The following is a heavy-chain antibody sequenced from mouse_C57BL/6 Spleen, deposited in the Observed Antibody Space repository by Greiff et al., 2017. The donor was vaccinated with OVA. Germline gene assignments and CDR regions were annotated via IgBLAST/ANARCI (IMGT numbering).Heavy chain of an antibody. CDR1: GYTFTSYW. CDR2: IHPNSGST. J-gene: IGHJ2*01. CDR3: ARFGSDYDENFDY. D-gene: IGHD2-4*01. Sequence: QVQLQQSGAELVKPGASVKLSCKASGYTFTSYWMHWVKQRPGQGLEWIGMIHPNSGSTNYNEKFKSKATLTVDKSSSTAYMQLSSLTSEDSAVYYCARFGSDYDENFDYWGQGTTLIVSS. V-gene: IGHV1-64*01.